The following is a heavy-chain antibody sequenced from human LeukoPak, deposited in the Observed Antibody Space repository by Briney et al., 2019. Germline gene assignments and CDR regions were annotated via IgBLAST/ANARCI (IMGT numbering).Heavy chain of an antibody. Sequence: PSDTLSLTCTVSGGSISSYHWSWIRQPPGKGLEWIGDTYNSGSTNYNPSLKSRVTISVDTSKNQFSLKLTSVTAADTAVYYCAGGIFGVVINAFHIWGQGTMVTVSS. CDR2: TYNSGST. D-gene: IGHD3-3*01. CDR1: GGSISSYH. V-gene: IGHV4-59*07. J-gene: IGHJ3*02. CDR3: AGGIFGVVINAFHI.